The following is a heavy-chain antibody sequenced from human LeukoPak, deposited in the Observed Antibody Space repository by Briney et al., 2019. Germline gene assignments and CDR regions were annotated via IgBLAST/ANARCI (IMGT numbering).Heavy chain of an antibody. CDR2: IYASGST. V-gene: IGHV4-61*02. Sequence: SETLSLTCTVSGSISSGSYYWSWIRQPAGKGLEWIGRIYASGSTNYNPSLESRDTISINTSKNQYSLKLTSLTAADTAVYYCAREGQQLVPPLDYWGQGTLVTVSS. D-gene: IGHD6-6*01. CDR1: GSISSGSYY. CDR3: AREGQQLVPPLDY. J-gene: IGHJ4*02.